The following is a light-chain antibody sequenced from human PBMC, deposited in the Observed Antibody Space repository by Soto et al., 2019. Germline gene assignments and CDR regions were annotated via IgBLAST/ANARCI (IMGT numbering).Light chain of an antibody. J-gene: IGLJ1*01. V-gene: IGLV2-23*02. CDR2: EVT. CDR3: CSDAGSSSYV. Sequence: QSVLTQPASVSGSLGQSITISCTRPSSDVWSFNFVSWHQQHPDKAPQVLIYEVTKRPPGVSNRFSGSKSGNTASLTISGLQADDEADYYCCSDAGSSSYVFGTGTKVTVL. CDR1: SSDVWSFNF.